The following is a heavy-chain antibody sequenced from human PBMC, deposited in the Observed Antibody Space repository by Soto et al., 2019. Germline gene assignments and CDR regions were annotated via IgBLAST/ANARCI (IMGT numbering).Heavy chain of an antibody. Sequence: QVQLQESCPGLVKPSETLSLTCTVSGGSISSYYCSWIRQPAGKGLEWIGRIYTSGSTNYNPPLKSRVTMSVDTSQNPFSMKLSSVTAADTAVYYCARVTSGWYKDYWGQGTLVTVSS. V-gene: IGHV4-4*07. CDR3: ARVTSGWYKDY. D-gene: IGHD6-19*01. J-gene: IGHJ4*02. CDR2: IYTSGST. CDR1: GGSISSYY.